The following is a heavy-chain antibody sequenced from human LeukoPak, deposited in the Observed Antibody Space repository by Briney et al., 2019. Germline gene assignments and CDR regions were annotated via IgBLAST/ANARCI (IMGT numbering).Heavy chain of an antibody. V-gene: IGHV3-21*01. CDR2: ISSSSSYI. D-gene: IGHD2-2*01. CDR3: ARFSRGYCGSTSCTNFDY. J-gene: IGHJ4*02. Sequence: GGSLRLSCAASGSTFSSYSMNWVRQAPGKGLEWVSSISSSSSYIYYADSVKGRFTISRDNAKNSLYLQMNSLRAEDTAVYYCARFSRGYCGSTSCTNFDYWGQGTLVTVSS. CDR1: GSTFSSYS.